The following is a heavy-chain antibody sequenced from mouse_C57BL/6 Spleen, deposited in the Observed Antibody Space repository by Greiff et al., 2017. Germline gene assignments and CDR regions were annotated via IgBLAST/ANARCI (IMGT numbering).Heavy chain of an antibody. J-gene: IGHJ3*01. V-gene: IGHV1-52*01. CDR1: GYTFTSYW. CDR3: ARDSSGYRFAY. Sequence: VQLQQPGAELVRPGSSVKLSCKASGYTFTSYWMHWVKQRPIQGLEWIGNIDPSDSDTHYNQKFKDKATVTVDKSSGTAYMKLSRLTTEDSAVYYCARDSSGYRFAYWGQGTLVTVSA. D-gene: IGHD3-2*02. CDR2: IDPSDSDT.